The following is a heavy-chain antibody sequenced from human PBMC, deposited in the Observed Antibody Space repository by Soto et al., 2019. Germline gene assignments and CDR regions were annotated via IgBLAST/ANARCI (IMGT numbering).Heavy chain of an antibody. J-gene: IGHJ4*02. CDR1: GYGFTTYG. CDR2: ISAHNGNT. Sequence: QVHLVQSGAEVKKPGASGKVSGKGSGYGFTTYGITWVRQAPGQGLEWMAWISAHNGNTNYAQKLQGRVTVTRDTSTSTDYMELRSLRSDDTAVYYCARWRYGAYWGQGALVTVSS. CDR3: ARWRYGAY. V-gene: IGHV1-18*01. D-gene: IGHD3-10*01.